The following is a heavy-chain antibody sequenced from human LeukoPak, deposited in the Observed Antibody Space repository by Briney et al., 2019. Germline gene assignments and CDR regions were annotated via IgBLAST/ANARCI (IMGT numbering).Heavy chain of an antibody. CDR2: INHSGST. V-gene: IGHV4-34*01. CDR1: GGSFSGYY. J-gene: IGHJ5*02. Sequence: SETLSLTCAVYGGSFSGYYWSWIRQPPGKGLEWIGEINHSGSTNYNPSLKSRVTISVDTSKNQFSLKLSSVTAADTAVYYCASRAHDCSSGSCSTLPREGNVNWFDPWGQGTLVTVSS. CDR3: ASRAHDCSSGSCSTLPREGNVNWFDP. D-gene: IGHD2-15*01.